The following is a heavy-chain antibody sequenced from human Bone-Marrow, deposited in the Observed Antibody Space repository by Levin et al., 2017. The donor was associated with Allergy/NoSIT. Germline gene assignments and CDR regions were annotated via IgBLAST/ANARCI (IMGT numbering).Heavy chain of an antibody. CDR2: ISAYTANT. Sequence: GGSLRLSCKASGYTFISYGISWMRQAPGQGLEWMGYISAYTANTNYAQRFQDRVTMTTDTSTSTAFMELRSLRSDDTAVYFCARGSYSSYFYYYYMDVWGKGTTVTVSS. D-gene: IGHD3-16*01. CDR3: ARGSYSSYFYYYYMDV. CDR1: GYTFISYG. J-gene: IGHJ6*03. V-gene: IGHV1-18*01.